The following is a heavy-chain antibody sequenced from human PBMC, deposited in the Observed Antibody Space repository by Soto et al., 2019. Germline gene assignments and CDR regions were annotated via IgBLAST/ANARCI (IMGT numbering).Heavy chain of an antibody. CDR1: GGPFSSYA. D-gene: IGHD3-22*01. CDR2: FIPIFGTA. V-gene: IGHV1-69*12. Sequence: QVQLVQSGAEVKKPGSSVKVSCKASGGPFSSYAISWVRQAPGQGLEWMGGFIPIFGTASYALNFQGRVTITVDESTSTAYMELSSLRSEDTALYYCAGHSSGVPGYYYGMDVWGQGTTVTVTS. CDR3: AGHSSGVPGYYYGMDV. J-gene: IGHJ6*02.